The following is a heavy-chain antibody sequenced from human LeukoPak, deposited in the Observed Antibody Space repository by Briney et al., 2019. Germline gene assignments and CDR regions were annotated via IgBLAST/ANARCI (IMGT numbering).Heavy chain of an antibody. CDR2: IYYSGST. CDR1: GGSISSSSYY. Sequence: SETLSLTCTVSGGSISSSSYYWGWIRQPPGKGLEWIGSIYYSGSTYYNPSLKSRVTISVDTSKNQFSLKLSSVTAADTAVYYCARLPLTGYHLVDYWGQGTLVTVSS. CDR3: ARLPLTGYHLVDY. V-gene: IGHV4-39*07. J-gene: IGHJ4*02. D-gene: IGHD3-9*01.